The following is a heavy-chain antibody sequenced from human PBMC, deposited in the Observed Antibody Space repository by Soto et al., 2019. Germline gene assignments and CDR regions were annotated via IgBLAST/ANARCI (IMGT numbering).Heavy chain of an antibody. J-gene: IGHJ5*02. Sequence: GESLKISCKASGYSFTKYWIAWVRQVPGKGLEWKGIIYPDDTHTRYSPSLQGQVSLSADKPINTDYLQWSSLTAPQTAFYYCARQGSIANRRSSYDPCGRGPRVIVSS. V-gene: IGHV5-51*01. CDR2: IYPDDTHT. CDR1: GYSFTKYW. D-gene: IGHD6-6*01. CDR3: ARQGSIANRRSSYDP.